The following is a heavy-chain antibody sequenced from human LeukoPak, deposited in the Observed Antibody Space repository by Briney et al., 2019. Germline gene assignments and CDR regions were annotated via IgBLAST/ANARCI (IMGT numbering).Heavy chain of an antibody. D-gene: IGHD6-13*01. CDR1: GYTFTGYY. Sequence: ASVKVSCKASGYTFTGYYMHWVRQAPGQGLEWMGRFNPNSGGTNYAQKFQGRVTMTRDTSISTAYMELSRLRSDDTAVYYCARGSSSWDNWFDPWGQGTLVTVSS. J-gene: IGHJ5*02. CDR2: FNPNSGGT. CDR3: ARGSSSWDNWFDP. V-gene: IGHV1-2*06.